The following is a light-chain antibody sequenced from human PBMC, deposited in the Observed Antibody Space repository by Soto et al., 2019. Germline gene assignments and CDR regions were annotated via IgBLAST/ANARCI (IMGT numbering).Light chain of an antibody. Sequence: EIVLTQSPGTLSLSPGERATLSCRASQSVRSSYLAWYQQKLGQAPRLLIYGVSNRATGIPDRFSGSGSGTDFTLTISRLESEDFSVYYCPQYGTSPRTFGQGTKVEIQ. J-gene: IGKJ1*01. CDR3: PQYGTSPRT. CDR2: GVS. V-gene: IGKV3-20*01. CDR1: QSVRSSY.